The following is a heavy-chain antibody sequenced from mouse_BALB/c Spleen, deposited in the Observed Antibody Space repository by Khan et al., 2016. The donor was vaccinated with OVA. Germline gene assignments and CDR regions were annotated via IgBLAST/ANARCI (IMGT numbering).Heavy chain of an antibody. J-gene: IGHJ3*01. CDR1: GYTFTSYW. CDR3: ARYGNYFAY. CDR2: IDPSDSYT. D-gene: IGHD2-1*01. Sequence: QVQLKQSGAELVKPGASVKLSCKASGYTFTSYWMQWVKQRPGQGLEWIGEIDPSDSYTNYNQKFKGKATLTVDKSSSTAYMQLSSLTSEDSAVYYCARYGNYFAYWGRGTLVTVS. V-gene: IGHV1-69*02.